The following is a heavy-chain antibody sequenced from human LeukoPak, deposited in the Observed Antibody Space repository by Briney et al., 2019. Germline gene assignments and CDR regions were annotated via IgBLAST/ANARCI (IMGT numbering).Heavy chain of an antibody. CDR2: IYYSGST. D-gene: IGHD6-19*01. CDR1: GGSISSYY. CDR3: ARSIAVTPRRGYFDY. Sequence: SETLSLTCTVSGGSISSYYWSWIRQPPGKGLEWIGYIYYSGSTNYNPSLKSRVTISVDTSKNQFSLKLSSATAADTAVYYCARSIAVTPRRGYFDYWGQGTLVTVSS. V-gene: IGHV4-59*01. J-gene: IGHJ4*02.